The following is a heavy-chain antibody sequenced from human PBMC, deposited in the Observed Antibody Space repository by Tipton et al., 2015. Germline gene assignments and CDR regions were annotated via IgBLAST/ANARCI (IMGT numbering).Heavy chain of an antibody. Sequence: TLSLTCAVSAYSISSDYYWGWIRQPPGKGLEWIGSISHSGNTYYNPSLKSRVSMSIDTSTNHFSLRLNSVTAADTAVYYCACQDYDSLTRDYQTVDYWGQGTLVTVSS. D-gene: IGHD3-9*01. V-gene: IGHV4-38-2*01. CDR1: AYSISSDYY. J-gene: IGHJ4*02. CDR2: ISHSGNT. CDR3: ACQDYDSLTRDYQTVDY.